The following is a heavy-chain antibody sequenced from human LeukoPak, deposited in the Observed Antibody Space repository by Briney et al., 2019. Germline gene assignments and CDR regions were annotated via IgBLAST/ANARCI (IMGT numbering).Heavy chain of an antibody. CDR3: AKGYGDYRLDWYFDL. CDR2: IKSKTDGGTT. D-gene: IGHD4-17*01. J-gene: IGHJ2*01. V-gene: IGHV3-15*01. Sequence: PGGSLRLSCAASGFTFSNAWMSWVRQAPGKGLEWVDRIKSKTDGGTTDYAAPVKGRFTISRDDSKNTLYLQMNSLRAEDTAVYYCAKGYGDYRLDWYFDLWGRGTLVTVSS. CDR1: GFTFSNAW.